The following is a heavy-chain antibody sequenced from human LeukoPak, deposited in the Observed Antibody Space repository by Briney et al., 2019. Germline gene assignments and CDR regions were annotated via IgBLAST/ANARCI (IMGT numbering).Heavy chain of an antibody. J-gene: IGHJ6*02. CDR2: INPSGGST. D-gene: IGHD3-3*01. Sequence: GASVKVSCKASGYTFTSYYMHWVRQAPGQGLEWMGIINPSGGSTSYAQKFQGRVTMTRDTSTSTVYMELSSLRSEDTAVYYCARGGKDVLRFLEWLSPYYYYGMDVWGQGTTVTVSS. V-gene: IGHV1-46*01. CDR1: GYTFTSYY. CDR3: ARGGKDVLRFLEWLSPYYYYGMDV.